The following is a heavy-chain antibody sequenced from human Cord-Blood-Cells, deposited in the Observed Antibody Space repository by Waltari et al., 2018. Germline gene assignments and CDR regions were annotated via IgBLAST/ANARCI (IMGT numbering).Heavy chain of an antibody. Sequence: QVQLQESGPGLVKPSETLSLTCAVSGYSISSGYYWGWIRQPPGKGLEWIGSIYHSGSTYYNPALTSRVTISVDTSKNQFSLKLSSVTAADTAVYYCARVSSNWVDYWGQGTLVTVSS. CDR1: GYSISSGYY. V-gene: IGHV4-38-2*01. D-gene: IGHD7-27*01. CDR3: ARVSSNWVDY. CDR2: IYHSGST. J-gene: IGHJ4*02.